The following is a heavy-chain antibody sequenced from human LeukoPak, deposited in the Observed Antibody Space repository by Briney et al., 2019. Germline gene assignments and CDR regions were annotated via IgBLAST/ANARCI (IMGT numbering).Heavy chain of an antibody. CDR3: ARLLNYLDSSGNNHDAFDL. CDR2: ITNDGTTI. Sequence: GGSLRLACAASGISFSSYVMNWVRQAPGKGPEWLAYITNDGTTIYYADSVKGRFTISRDNAKKSLFLQMSSLRADDTAVYYCARLLNYLDSSGNNHDAFDLWGQGTMVTVSS. V-gene: IGHV3-48*01. CDR1: GISFSSYV. J-gene: IGHJ3*01. D-gene: IGHD3-22*01.